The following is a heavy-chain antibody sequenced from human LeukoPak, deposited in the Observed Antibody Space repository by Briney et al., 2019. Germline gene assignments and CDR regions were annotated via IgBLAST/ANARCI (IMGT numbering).Heavy chain of an antibody. J-gene: IGHJ4*02. CDR3: ARQGDSGWYYFDY. CDR1: GGSISSSNW. V-gene: IGHV4-4*02. D-gene: IGHD6-19*01. CDR2: IYHSGST. Sequence: SETLSLTCAVSGGSISSSNWWSWVRQPPGKGLERIGEIYHSGSTNYNPSLKSRVTISVDKSKNQFSLKLTSVTAADTAAYYCARQGDSGWYYFDYWGQGTLVTVSS.